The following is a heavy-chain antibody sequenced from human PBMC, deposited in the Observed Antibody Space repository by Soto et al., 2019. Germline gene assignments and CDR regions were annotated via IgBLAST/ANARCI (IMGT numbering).Heavy chain of an antibody. D-gene: IGHD3-22*01. J-gene: IGHJ4*02. CDR3: TTEHYDSSGYYYIKFDY. CDR1: GFTFSNAW. CDR2: IKSKTDGGTT. V-gene: IGHV3-15*01. Sequence: GGSLRLSCAASGFTFSNAWMSWVRQAPGKGLEWVGRIKSKTDGGTTDYAAPVKGRFTISRDDSKNTLYLQMNSLKAEDTAVYYCTTEHYDSSGYYYIKFDYWGQGTLVTVSS.